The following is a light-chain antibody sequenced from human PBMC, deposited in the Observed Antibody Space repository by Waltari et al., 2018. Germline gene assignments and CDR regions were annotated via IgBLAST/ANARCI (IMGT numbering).Light chain of an antibody. CDR3: QSADSSGTPVI. J-gene: IGLJ2*01. CDR1: TLPKQY. V-gene: IGLV3-25*03. Sequence: SFELTQPPSVSVSPGQTASITCSGNTLPKQYAYWYQQKPGQAPVLIMYKDSERPSGFPERFSGSSSGTTVTLTISGVQAEDEADYYCQSADSSGTPVIFGGGTKLTVL. CDR2: KDS.